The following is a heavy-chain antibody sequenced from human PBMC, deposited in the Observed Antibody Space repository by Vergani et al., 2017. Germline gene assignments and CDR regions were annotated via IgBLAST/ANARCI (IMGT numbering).Heavy chain of an antibody. Sequence: QVQLVESGGGVVQPGTSLRLSCAASGFTFTNHAMHWVRQAPGKGLEWVALISYDGSNEYYADSVKGRFTISRDNSKNTLFMQMSSLSGDDTAVYYCAKGSRGYTGYFFDYWGQGTLATVSS. CDR3: AKGSRGYTGYFFDY. V-gene: IGHV3-30*04. CDR1: GFTFTNHA. CDR2: ISYDGSNE. D-gene: IGHD5-12*01. J-gene: IGHJ4*02.